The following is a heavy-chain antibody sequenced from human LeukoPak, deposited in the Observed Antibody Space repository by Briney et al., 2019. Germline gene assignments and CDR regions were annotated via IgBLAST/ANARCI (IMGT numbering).Heavy chain of an antibody. CDR1: GFTFSSYS. V-gene: IGHV3-53*01. J-gene: IGHJ3*02. CDR2: IYSDGST. CDR3: AKTLRFLEWVDAFDI. Sequence: GGSLRLSFAASGFTFSSYSMNWVRQAPGKGLEWVSVIYSDGSTYYIDPVKGRFTISRDNSRNTLYLQMNSLRAEDTAVYYCAKTLRFLEWVDAFDIWGQGTMVTVSS. D-gene: IGHD3-3*01.